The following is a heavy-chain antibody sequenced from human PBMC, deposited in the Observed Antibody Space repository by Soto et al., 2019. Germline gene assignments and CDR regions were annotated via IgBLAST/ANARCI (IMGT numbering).Heavy chain of an antibody. D-gene: IGHD2-2*01. CDR1: GGSISSGDYY. J-gene: IGHJ6*02. V-gene: IGHV4-30-4*01. CDR3: ARAGVVPAAPPNYYYYGMDV. CDR2: IYYSGST. Sequence: PPEPLYVTCTVSGGSISSGDYYWSWIRQPPGKGLEWIGYIYYSGSTYYNPSLKSRVTISVDTSKNQFSLKLSSVTAADTAVYYCARAGVVPAAPPNYYYYGMDVWGQGTTVTVSS.